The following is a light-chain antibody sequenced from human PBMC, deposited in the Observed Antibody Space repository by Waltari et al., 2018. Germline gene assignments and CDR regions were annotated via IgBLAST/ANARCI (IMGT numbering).Light chain of an antibody. CDR3: MLGTHWPPVYT. Sequence: DVVMTQSPLSLPVTLGQPASSSCRSGERLVYSDGNTFLNWFQQRPGRSPRRQIYKVSNRDSGVPDRVSGRGSDTDFTLTTSRVEAADVAVYYGMLGTHWPPVYTWGQGTSLEIK. CDR2: KVS. CDR1: ERLVYSDGNTF. V-gene: IGKV2-30*01. J-gene: IGKJ2*01.